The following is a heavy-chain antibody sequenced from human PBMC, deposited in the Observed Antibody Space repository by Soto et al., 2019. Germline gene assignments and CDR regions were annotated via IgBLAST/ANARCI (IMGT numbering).Heavy chain of an antibody. D-gene: IGHD3-22*01. CDR2: ISVSSVYI. J-gene: IGHJ4*02. CDR3: ARDKHYDSSGYDY. V-gene: IGHV3-21*01. Sequence: VQLVESGGGLVKPGGSLRLSCAASGFTFNTYSMNWVRQAPGKGLEWVSSISVSSVYIHYADSVKGRSTISRDDDKTSLSLQRNSLRAEDTAVYYCARDKHYDSSGYDYWGQGTLVTVSS. CDR1: GFTFNTYS.